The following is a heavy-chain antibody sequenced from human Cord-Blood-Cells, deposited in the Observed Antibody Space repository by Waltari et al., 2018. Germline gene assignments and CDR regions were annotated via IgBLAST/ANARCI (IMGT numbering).Heavy chain of an antibody. CDR3: AKDLRGAFDI. Sequence: EVQLVESGGGLVQPGRYLRLSCAACGFTFDDYAMHWVRQVPGKGLEWVSGISWNSGSIGYADSVKGRFTISRDNAKNSLYLQMNSLRAEDTALYYCAKDLRGAFDIWGQGTMVTVSS. CDR2: ISWNSGSI. V-gene: IGHV3-9*01. CDR1: GFTFDDYA. J-gene: IGHJ3*02. D-gene: IGHD3-10*01.